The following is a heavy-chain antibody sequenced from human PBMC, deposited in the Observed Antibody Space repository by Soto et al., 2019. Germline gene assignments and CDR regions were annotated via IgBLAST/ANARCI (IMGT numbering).Heavy chain of an antibody. J-gene: IGHJ6*02. CDR1: GFTFDNYA. Sequence: GGSLRLSCAASGFTFDNYAMNWVRQAPGKGLEWVSGITGSGENTYYADSVKGRFTISRDNSKNTLYVQLNSLRVEDTAIYYCAKVSLGATTITDFYYYGMDVWGQGTMGTVSS. V-gene: IGHV3-23*01. CDR3: AKVSLGATTITDFYYYGMDV. CDR2: ITGSGENT. D-gene: IGHD1-26*01.